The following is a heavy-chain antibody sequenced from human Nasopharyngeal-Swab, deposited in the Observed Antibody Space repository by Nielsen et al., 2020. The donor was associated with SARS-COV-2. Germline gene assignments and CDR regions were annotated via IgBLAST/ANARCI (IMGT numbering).Heavy chain of an antibody. CDR3: SRIPLVGGFSYGYDN. CDR1: GYTFSDYY. J-gene: IGHJ4*02. D-gene: IGHD5-18*01. Sequence: ASVKVSCKASGYTFSDYYMEWLRQAPGQGLDWIGRINPNSGGTNYAQNFRGRVTMTRDTSLNTGYMELSSLRSDDTAVYFCSRIPLVGGFSYGYDNWGQGTLVTVSS. CDR2: INPNSGGT. V-gene: IGHV1-2*06.